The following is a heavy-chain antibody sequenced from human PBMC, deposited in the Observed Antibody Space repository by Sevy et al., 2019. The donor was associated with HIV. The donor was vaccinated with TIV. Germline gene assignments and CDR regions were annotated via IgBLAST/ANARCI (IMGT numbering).Heavy chain of an antibody. Sequence: GSLRLSCAASGFTFSSYWMHWVRQAPGKGLVWVSRINSDGSSTSYADSVKGRFTISRDNAKNTLYLQMNSLRAEDTAVYYCARDKSGYSSGWEVRYYYYGMDVWGQGTTVTVSS. CDR3: ARDKSGYSSGWEVRYYYYGMDV. J-gene: IGHJ6*02. CDR2: INSDGSST. D-gene: IGHD6-19*01. CDR1: GFTFSSYW. V-gene: IGHV3-74*01.